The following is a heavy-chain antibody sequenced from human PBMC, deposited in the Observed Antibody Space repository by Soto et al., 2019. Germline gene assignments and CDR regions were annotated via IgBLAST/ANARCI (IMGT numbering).Heavy chain of an antibody. CDR3: ARTIVVVVPDNFDH. J-gene: IGHJ4*02. V-gene: IGHV3-7*01. CDR2: IKQDGSEK. D-gene: IGHD3-22*01. CDR1: GFTIGDYW. Sequence: PGGSLRLSCAASGFTIGDYWMSWVRQAPGKGLKWVANIKQDGSEKYYVDSVKGRFTISRDSAKNSLYLQMNSLRGEDTAVYYCARTIVVVVPDNFDHWGQGTLVTVSS.